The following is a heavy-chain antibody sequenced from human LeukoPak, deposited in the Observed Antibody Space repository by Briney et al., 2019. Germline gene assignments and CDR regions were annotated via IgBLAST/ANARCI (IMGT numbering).Heavy chain of an antibody. CDR1: GGFISSYY. CDR3: ARDRYSYGF. Sequence: SETLSLTCTVSGGFISSYYWSWIRQPPGKGLEWIGFISYSGSTYYNPSLKSRVTMSVDTSKNQFSLNLRFVTAADTAVYYCARDRYSYGFWGQGILVTVSS. J-gene: IGHJ4*02. CDR2: ISYSGST. D-gene: IGHD5-18*01. V-gene: IGHV4-59*01.